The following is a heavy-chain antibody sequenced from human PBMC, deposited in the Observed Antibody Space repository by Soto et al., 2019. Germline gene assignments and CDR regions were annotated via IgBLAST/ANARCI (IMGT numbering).Heavy chain of an antibody. CDR1: GYTFTSYA. D-gene: IGHD6-6*01. J-gene: IGHJ6*03. CDR3: ARVGGQLRVSRKQLDPRYYYYYMDV. CDR2: INAGNGNT. Sequence: ASVKVSCKASGYTFTSYAMHWVRQAPGQRLEWMGWINAGNGNTKYAQKFQGRVTITRDTSASTAYMELSSLRSEDTAVDYCARVGGQLRVSRKQLDPRYYYYYMDVWGKGTTVTVSS. V-gene: IGHV1-3*01.